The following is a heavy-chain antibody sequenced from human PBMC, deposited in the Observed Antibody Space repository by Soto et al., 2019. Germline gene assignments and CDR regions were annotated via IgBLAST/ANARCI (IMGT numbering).Heavy chain of an antibody. J-gene: IGHJ3*02. CDR2: IWYDGSNK. CDR1: GFTFSSYG. V-gene: IGHV3-33*01. Sequence: GGSLRLSCAASGFTFSSYGMHWVRQAPGKGLEWVAVIWYDGSNKYYAGSVKGRFTISRDNSKNTLYLQMNSLRAEDTAVYYCARGYCSGGSCYSYDAFDIWGQGTMVTVSS. CDR3: ARGYCSGGSCYSYDAFDI. D-gene: IGHD2-15*01.